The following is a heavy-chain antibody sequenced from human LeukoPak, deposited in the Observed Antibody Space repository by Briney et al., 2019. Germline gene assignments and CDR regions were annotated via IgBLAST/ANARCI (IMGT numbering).Heavy chain of an antibody. Sequence: GGSLRLSCAVSGFTFSSEWVRWVRQAPGKGMEWVANIKQDGSEKYYVDSVKGRFTISTDTAKNSPYLQMNSLRAEDTAVYYCARDPQRTREYSSSWYGVYWGQGTLVTVSS. J-gene: IGHJ4*02. CDR2: IKQDGSEK. D-gene: IGHD6-13*01. CDR1: GFTFSSEW. V-gene: IGHV3-7*01. CDR3: ARDPQRTREYSSSWYGVY.